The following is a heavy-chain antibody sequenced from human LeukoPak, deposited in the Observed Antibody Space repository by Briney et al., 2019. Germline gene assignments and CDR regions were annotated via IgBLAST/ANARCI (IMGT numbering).Heavy chain of an antibody. CDR2: IIPIFGTA. CDR3: ARVKQQLGHPDFDY. D-gene: IGHD6-13*01. J-gene: IGHJ4*02. V-gene: IGHV1-69*13. Sequence: GASVKVSCKASGYPFVSYVIHWVRQAPGQRLEWMGGIIPIFGTASYAQKFQGRVTITADESTSTAYMELSSLRSEDTAVYYCARVKQQLGHPDFDYWGQGTLVTVSS. CDR1: GYPFVSYV.